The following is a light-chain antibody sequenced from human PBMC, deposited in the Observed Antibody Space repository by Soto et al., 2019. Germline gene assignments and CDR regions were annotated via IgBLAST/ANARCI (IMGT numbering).Light chain of an antibody. V-gene: IGLV2-11*01. CDR1: SSDVGGYDF. CDR2: DVN. Sequence: QPVLTQPRSVSGSPGQSVTISCTGTSSDVGGYDFVSWYQQHPAKAPKLMIYDVNQRPSGVPDRFSGSKSGNTASLTISGLQTEDEADYYCCSYAGSYPSLYVFGTGTKVTVL. J-gene: IGLJ1*01. CDR3: CSYAGSYPSLYV.